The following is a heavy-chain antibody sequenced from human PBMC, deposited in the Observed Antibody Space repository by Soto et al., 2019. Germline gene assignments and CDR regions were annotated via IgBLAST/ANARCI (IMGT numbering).Heavy chain of an antibody. D-gene: IGHD3-22*01. CDR2: INHSGST. CDR3: ARGLYTYYYDSSGYYY. Sequence: SETLSLTCAVYGGSFSGYYWSWIRQPPGKGLEWIGEINHSGSTNYNPSLKSRVTISVDTSKNQFSLKLSSVTAADTAVYYCARGLYTYYYDSSGYYYWGQGTLVTVSS. J-gene: IGHJ4*02. CDR1: GGSFSGYY. V-gene: IGHV4-34*01.